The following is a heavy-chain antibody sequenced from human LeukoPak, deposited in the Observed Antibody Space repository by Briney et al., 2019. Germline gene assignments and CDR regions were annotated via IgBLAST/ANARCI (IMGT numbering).Heavy chain of an antibody. J-gene: IGHJ6*02. CDR1: GYTFTSYA. Sequence: ASVKVSCKASGYTFTSYAMNWVRQAPGQRLEWMGWINAGNGNTKYSQKFQGRVTITRDTSASTAYMELSSLRSEDTAVYYCARDQRVLAVAGYYYYGMDVWGQGTTVTVSS. D-gene: IGHD6-19*01. V-gene: IGHV1-3*01. CDR2: INAGNGNT. CDR3: ARDQRVLAVAGYYYYGMDV.